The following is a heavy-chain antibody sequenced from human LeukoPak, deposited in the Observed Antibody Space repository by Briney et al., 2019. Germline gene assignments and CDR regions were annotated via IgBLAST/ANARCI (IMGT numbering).Heavy chain of an antibody. J-gene: IGHJ6*03. V-gene: IGHV3-11*01. CDR1: GFTFSDYY. CDR3: ARGRYCSSTSCSNGYYYMDV. D-gene: IGHD2-2*01. CDR2: ISSSGSTI. Sequence: GGSLRLSCAASGFTFSDYYMSWIRQAPGKGLEWVSYISSSGSTIYYADSVKGRFTISRDNAKNSLYLQMNSLTAEDTAVYCCARGRYCSSTSCSNGYYYMDVWGKGTTVTVSS.